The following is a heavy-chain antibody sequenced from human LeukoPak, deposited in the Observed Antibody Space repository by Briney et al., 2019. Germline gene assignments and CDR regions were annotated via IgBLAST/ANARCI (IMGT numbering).Heavy chain of an antibody. CDR2: ISDIGSI. D-gene: IGHD2-8*02. Sequence: SETLSLTCSVSGGSISSYYWSWIRQPPGKGLEWIAYISDIGSINYNPSLKSRVTISLDTSKNQFSLKLSSVTAADTAVYYCAGHHPRNTVDFWGQGTLVTVSS. J-gene: IGHJ4*02. V-gene: IGHV4-59*08. CDR3: AGHHPRNTVDF. CDR1: GGSISSYY.